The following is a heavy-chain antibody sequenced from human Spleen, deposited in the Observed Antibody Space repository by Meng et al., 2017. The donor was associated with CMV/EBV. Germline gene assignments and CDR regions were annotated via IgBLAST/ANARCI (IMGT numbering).Heavy chain of an antibody. J-gene: IGHJ6*02. D-gene: IGHD6-6*01. CDR3: ARDYSSSSKGMDV. CDR2: ISHSGGI. Sequence: SETLSLTCAVSGGSLSDSYWAWIRQPPGKGLEWIGEISHSGGIYHNPSLKSRVTMSLETSKNQFSLKLNSVTAADTAVYYCARDYSSSSKGMDVWGQGTTVTVSS. CDR1: GGSLSDSY. V-gene: IGHV4-34*09.